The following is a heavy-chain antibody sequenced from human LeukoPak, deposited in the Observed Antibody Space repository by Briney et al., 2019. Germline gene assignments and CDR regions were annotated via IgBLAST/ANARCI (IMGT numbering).Heavy chain of an antibody. J-gene: IGHJ4*02. D-gene: IGHD3-22*01. V-gene: IGHV3-23*01. CDR2: ISGSGGSA. Sequence: GGSLRLSCVASGFTFSSYAMNWVRQAPGKGLEWVSSISGSGGSANYADSVKGRFTISRDNSKNTLYLQMNSLRAEDTAVYYCAKNYYDSSPADYWGQGTLVTVSS. CDR1: GFTFSSYA. CDR3: AKNYYDSSPADY.